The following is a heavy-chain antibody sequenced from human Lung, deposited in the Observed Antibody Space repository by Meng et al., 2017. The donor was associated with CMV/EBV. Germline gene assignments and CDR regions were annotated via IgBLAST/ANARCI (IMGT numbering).Heavy chain of an antibody. CDR1: AGSFSGYY. CDR2: INHSGST. J-gene: IGHJ4*02. D-gene: IGHD3-16*01. Sequence: LRLSCAVYAGSFSGYYWSWIRQPPGKGLEWIGAINHSGSTNYNPSRKSRVTISVDTSKNQFSLKLSSVTAADTAVYYLAGEQGAFWGQGTLVTVSS. V-gene: IGHV4-34*01. CDR3: AGEQGAF.